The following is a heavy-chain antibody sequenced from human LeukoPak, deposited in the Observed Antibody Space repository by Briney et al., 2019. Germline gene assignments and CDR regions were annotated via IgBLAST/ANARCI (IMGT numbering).Heavy chain of an antibody. CDR3: ARDPLDH. CDR1: GFTLRIHR. V-gene: IGHV3-7*05. CDR2: IKQDRSEK. J-gene: IGHJ5*02. Sequence: GGSLRLSPAASGFTLRIHRMSSVPQTPGKGLEWVANIKQDRSEKYYADSMKGRYTLSRDNAKNELYFQINTLTPEATAVYYCARDPLDHWGQGALVTVSS.